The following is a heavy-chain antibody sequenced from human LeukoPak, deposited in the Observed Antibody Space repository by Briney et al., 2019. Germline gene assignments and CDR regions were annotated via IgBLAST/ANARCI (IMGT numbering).Heavy chain of an antibody. V-gene: IGHV4-34*01. CDR2: INHSGST. J-gene: IGHJ4*02. Sequence: SETLSLTCAVYGGSFSGYYWSWIRQPPGKGLEWIGEINHSGSTNYNPSLKSRVTISVDTSKNQFSLKLSSVTAADTAVYYCARDSTYYYDSSGYYFHYWGQGTLVTVSS. D-gene: IGHD3-22*01. CDR1: GGSFSGYY. CDR3: ARDSTYYYDSSGYYFHY.